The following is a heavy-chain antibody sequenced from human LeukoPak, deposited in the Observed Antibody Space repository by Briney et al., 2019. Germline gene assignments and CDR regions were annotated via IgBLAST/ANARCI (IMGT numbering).Heavy chain of an antibody. CDR3: ARHDWGSGWYRMDAFDI. D-gene: IGHD6-19*01. Sequence: GESLKISCKGSGYSFTSYWIGWVRQMPGKGLEWMGIIYPGDSDTRYSPSFQGQVTISADKSISTAYLQWSSLKASDTAMYYCARHDWGSGWYRMDAFDIWGQGTMVTVSS. J-gene: IGHJ3*02. CDR2: IYPGDSDT. CDR1: GYSFTSYW. V-gene: IGHV5-51*01.